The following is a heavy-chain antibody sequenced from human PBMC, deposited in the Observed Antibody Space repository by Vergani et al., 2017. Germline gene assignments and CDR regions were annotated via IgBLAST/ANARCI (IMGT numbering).Heavy chain of an antibody. J-gene: IGHJ3*02. CDR3: AKSIAVARRDAFDI. D-gene: IGHD6-19*01. Sequence: QVQLVESGGGVVQPGRSLRLSCAASGFTFRSYGMHWVRQAPGKGLEWVAVISYDGSNKYFADSVKGRFTISRDNSKNTLYLHMNSLRAEDTAVYYCAKSIAVARRDAFDIWGQGTMVTVSS. CDR1: GFTFRSYG. CDR2: ISYDGSNK. V-gene: IGHV3-30*18.